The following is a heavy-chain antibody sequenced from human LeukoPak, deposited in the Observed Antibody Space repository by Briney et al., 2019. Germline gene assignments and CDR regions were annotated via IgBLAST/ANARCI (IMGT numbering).Heavy chain of an antibody. CDR1: GYSFTNYD. V-gene: IGHV1-8*03. J-gene: IGHJ4*01. D-gene: IGHD5-24*01. CDR3: SVEMATIRDY. CDR2: MNPKSGDT. Sequence: ASVKVSCKASGYSFTNYDINWVRQATGQGLEWMGWMNPKSGDTGYSQKFQGRVFITRDTSINTAYMELSSLGSDDTAVYYCSVEMATIRDYWGQGTLVTVSS.